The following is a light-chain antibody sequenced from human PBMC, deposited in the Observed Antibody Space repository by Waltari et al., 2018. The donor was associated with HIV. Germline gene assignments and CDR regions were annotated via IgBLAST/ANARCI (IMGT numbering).Light chain of an antibody. V-gene: IGKV4-1*01. CDR2: WAS. Sequence: DIVMTQSPASLAVSLSERATLNCKSRQRLLYHTTNQTFLAWDLQKPRQPPKLLIYWASVRGSGVPDRFSASGAETDFTLTINSLQAEDVALYYCQQYYHTLWTFGRGTKVEIK. CDR3: QQYYHTLWT. J-gene: IGKJ1*01. CDR1: QRLLYHTTNQTF.